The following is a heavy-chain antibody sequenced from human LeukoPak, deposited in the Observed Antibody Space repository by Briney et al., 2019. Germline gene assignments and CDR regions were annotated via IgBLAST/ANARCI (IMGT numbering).Heavy chain of an antibody. CDR3: AERDSSGFIDY. V-gene: IGHV3-23*01. CDR2: ISGSGGSI. Sequence: GGSLRLSCAASGFTFSSYAMSWVRQAPGKGLEWVSAISGSGGSIYYADSVKGRFTISRDNSQNTLYLQMNSLRAEDTAVYYCAERDSSGFIDYWGQGTLVTVSS. J-gene: IGHJ4*02. D-gene: IGHD3-22*01. CDR1: GFTFSSYA.